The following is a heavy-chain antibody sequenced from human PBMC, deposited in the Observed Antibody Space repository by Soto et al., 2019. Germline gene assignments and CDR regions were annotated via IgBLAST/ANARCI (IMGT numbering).Heavy chain of an antibody. CDR1: GFTFSSYD. Sequence: GWSLRLSCAASGFTFSSYDMHWVRQATGKGLEWVSAIGTAGDTYYPGSVKGRFTISRENAKNSLYLQMNSLRAGDTAVYYCARALGYCSGGSCNYYYYGMDVWGQGTTVTVSS. CDR3: ARALGYCSGGSCNYYYYGMDV. CDR2: IGTAGDT. V-gene: IGHV3-13*01. D-gene: IGHD2-15*01. J-gene: IGHJ6*02.